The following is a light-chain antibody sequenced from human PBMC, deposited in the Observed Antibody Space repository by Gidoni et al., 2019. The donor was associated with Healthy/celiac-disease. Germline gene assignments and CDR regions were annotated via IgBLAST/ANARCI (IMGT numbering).Light chain of an antibody. CDR3: QQYYSTPCT. J-gene: IGKJ2*01. Sequence: DIVMTQSPDSLAVSLGERATINRKSSQSVLFSSNNKNYLACYQQKPGQPPRLLIYWASTRESGVPDRFSGSGSGTDFTLTISSLQAEDVAVYYCQQYYSTPCTFGQGTKLEIK. CDR1: QSVLFSSNNKNY. V-gene: IGKV4-1*01. CDR2: WAS.